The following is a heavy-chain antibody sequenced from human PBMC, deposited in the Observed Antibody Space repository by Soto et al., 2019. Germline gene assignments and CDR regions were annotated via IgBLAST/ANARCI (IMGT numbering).Heavy chain of an antibody. V-gene: IGHV3-64*01. D-gene: IGHD1-1*01. CDR2: ISSNGGST. J-gene: IGHJ1*01. Sequence: GGSLRLSCAASGFTFSSYAMHWVRQAPGKGLEYVSAISSNGGSTYYANSVKGRFTISRDNSKNTLYLQMGSLRAEDMAVYYCARDRGGGTGPQGYFQHWGQGTLVTVSS. CDR1: GFTFSSYA. CDR3: ARDRGGGTGPQGYFQH.